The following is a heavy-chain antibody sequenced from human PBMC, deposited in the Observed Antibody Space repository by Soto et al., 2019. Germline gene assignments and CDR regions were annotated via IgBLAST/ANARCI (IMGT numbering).Heavy chain of an antibody. D-gene: IGHD5-12*01. CDR2: IYHSGST. J-gene: IGHJ5*02. Sequence: SETLSVTCAVSGGSISSGGYSWSWIRQPPGKGLEWIGYIYHSGSTYYNPSLKSRVTISVDRSKNQFSLKLSSVTAADTAVYYCASGGKILATISGWRDHWGHGTSVTVSS. CDR3: ASGGKILATISGWRDH. V-gene: IGHV4-30-2*01. CDR1: GGSISSGGYS.